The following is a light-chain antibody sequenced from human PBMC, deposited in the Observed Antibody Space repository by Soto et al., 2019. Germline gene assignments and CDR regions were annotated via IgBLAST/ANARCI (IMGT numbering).Light chain of an antibody. CDR2: TDD. CDR1: HSNVGVNA. Sequence: QSVLTQPPSASGTPGQGVVISCSGSHSNVGVNAISWYQHLPGMAPRLLLHTDDQRPSGIPDRFSGSHSGTSASLAISRLQSEDEADYYCSSYTTYMNHVFGTGTKVTVL. CDR3: SSYTTYMNHV. J-gene: IGLJ1*01. V-gene: IGLV1-44*01.